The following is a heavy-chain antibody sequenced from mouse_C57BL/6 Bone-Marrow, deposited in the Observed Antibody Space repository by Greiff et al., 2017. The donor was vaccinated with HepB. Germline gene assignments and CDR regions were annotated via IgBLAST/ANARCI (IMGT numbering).Heavy chain of an antibody. CDR2: ISSGSSTI. CDR3: ARAYGYAWFAY. CDR1: GFTFSDYG. Sequence: EVQLVESGGGLVKPGGSLKLSCAASGFTFSDYGMHWVRQAPEKGLEWVAYISSGSSTIYYADTVKGRFTISRDNAKNTLFLQMTSLRSEDTAMYYCARAYGYAWFAYWGQGTLVTVSA. J-gene: IGHJ3*01. D-gene: IGHD2-2*01. V-gene: IGHV5-17*01.